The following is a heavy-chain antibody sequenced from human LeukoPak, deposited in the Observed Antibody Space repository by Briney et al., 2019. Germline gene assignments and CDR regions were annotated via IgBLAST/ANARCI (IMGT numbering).Heavy chain of an antibody. CDR3: TREEGAWGYGSSGFDS. J-gene: IGHJ4*02. D-gene: IGHD3-10*01. CDR2: MSYSGIS. CDR1: GVSTRSYF. Sequence: PSETLSLTCSVSGVSTRSYFWSWIRQTPGKGLEWIGFMSYSGISNYNLSLKSRVTTSLDTSRNQFSLRLNSVTAADTAIYYCTREEGAWGYGSSGFDSWGQGILVTVSS. V-gene: IGHV4-59*13.